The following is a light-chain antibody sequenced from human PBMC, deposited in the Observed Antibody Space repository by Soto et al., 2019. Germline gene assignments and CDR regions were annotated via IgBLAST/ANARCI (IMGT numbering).Light chain of an antibody. CDR1: SSDIGGYNY. Sequence: QSALTQPRSVSGSPGQSVANSCTGTSSDIGGYNYVSWYQQHPGKAPKLMIYDVSKRPSGVPDRFSGSKSDNTASLTVSGLQAEDEADYYCCSYAGGLVFGGGTKLTVL. CDR3: CSYAGGLV. J-gene: IGLJ2*01. V-gene: IGLV2-11*01. CDR2: DVS.